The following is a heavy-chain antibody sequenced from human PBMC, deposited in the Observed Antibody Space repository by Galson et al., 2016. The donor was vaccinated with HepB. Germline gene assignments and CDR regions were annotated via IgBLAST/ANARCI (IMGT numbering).Heavy chain of an antibody. J-gene: IGHJ3*02. Sequence: TLSLTCTVSGGSISTTGYYWSWIRQHPGKGLEWIGYIYHSGSTFYNPSLKSRLTMSVDTSKNQFSLKLSRVTAADTAVYYCAKRTTGGAFDIWGQGTMVSVSS. CDR3: AKRTTGGAFDI. CDR2: IYHSGST. D-gene: IGHD1-1*01. CDR1: GGSISTTGYY. V-gene: IGHV4-31*03.